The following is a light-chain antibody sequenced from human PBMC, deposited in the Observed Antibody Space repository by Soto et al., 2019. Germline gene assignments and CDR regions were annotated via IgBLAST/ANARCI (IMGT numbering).Light chain of an antibody. J-gene: IGKJ2*01. CDR2: DAS. V-gene: IGKV3-11*01. CDR1: QSVSSY. CDR3: QQRSNWLPYT. Sequence: EIVLTQSPATLYLSPGERATLSSRASQSVSSYLAWYQQKPGQAPSLLIYDASHRATGITARFSGSGSGTDFTLAISSLDPEDFAVYYCQQRSNWLPYTFGQGTKLEIK.